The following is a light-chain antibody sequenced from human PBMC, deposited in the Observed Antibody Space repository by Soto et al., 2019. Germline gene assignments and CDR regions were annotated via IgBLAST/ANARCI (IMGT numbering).Light chain of an antibody. V-gene: IGKV1-39*01. CDR2: AAS. Sequence: DIQMTQSPSSLSASVGDRVTITCRASQTISSYLNWYRQKPGKAPNLLIYAASSLQSGVPSRFSGSGSGTEFTLTISSLQPEDFATYYCQQSYSTPYTFSQGTNLEIK. CDR1: QTISSY. J-gene: IGKJ2*01. CDR3: QQSYSTPYT.